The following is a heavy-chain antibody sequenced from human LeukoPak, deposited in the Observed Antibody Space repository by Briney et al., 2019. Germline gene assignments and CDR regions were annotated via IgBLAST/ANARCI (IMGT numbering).Heavy chain of an antibody. J-gene: IGHJ5*02. CDR1: GGTFISYA. V-gene: IGHV1-69*06. CDR2: IIPIFGTA. CDR3: ARQVGQWELLGWFDP. Sequence: EASVKVSCKASGGTFISYAISWVRQAPGQGREWMGGIIPIFGTANYAQKFQGRVTITADKSTSTAYMELSSLRSEDTAVYYWARQVGQWELLGWFDPWGRGTLVTVSS. D-gene: IGHD1-26*01.